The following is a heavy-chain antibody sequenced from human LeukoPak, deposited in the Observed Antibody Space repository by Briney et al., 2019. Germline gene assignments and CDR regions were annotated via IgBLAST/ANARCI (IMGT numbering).Heavy chain of an antibody. CDR3: VRYYGGNSACDY. J-gene: IGHJ4*02. Sequence: GGSLRLSCAASGFTFSSYSMNWVRQAPGKGLEWVSYITSSSSSTIYYADSVKGRFTISRDNAKNSLYLQMNSLRAEDTAVYYCVRYYGGNSACDYWGQGTLVTVSS. V-gene: IGHV3-48*01. CDR2: ITSSSSSTI. D-gene: IGHD4-23*01. CDR1: GFTFSSYS.